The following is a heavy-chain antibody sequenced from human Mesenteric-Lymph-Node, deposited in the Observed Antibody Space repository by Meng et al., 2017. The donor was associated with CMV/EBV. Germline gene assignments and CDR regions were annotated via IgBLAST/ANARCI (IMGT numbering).Heavy chain of an antibody. J-gene: IGHJ4*02. CDR3: AKAPLYYYDNSGDSCYFDY. Sequence: GESLKISCAASGFTFSNAWMSWVRQAPGKGLEWVGRIKSKTDGGTTDYAAPVKGRFTISRDDSKNTLYLQMNSLRAGDTALYYCAKAPLYYYDNSGDSCYFDYWGQGTLVTVSS. CDR1: GFTFSNAW. V-gene: IGHV3-15*01. D-gene: IGHD3-22*01. CDR2: IKSKTDGGTT.